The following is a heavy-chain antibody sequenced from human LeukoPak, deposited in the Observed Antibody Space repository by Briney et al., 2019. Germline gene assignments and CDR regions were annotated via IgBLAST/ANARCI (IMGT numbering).Heavy chain of an antibody. CDR1: GFTFSSYG. D-gene: IGHD2-15*01. V-gene: IGHV3-30*18. CDR2: ISYDGSNK. Sequence: GGSLRLSCAASGFTFSSYGMHWVRQAPGKGLEWVAVISYDGSNKYYADSVKGRFTISRDNSKNTLYLQMNSLRAEDTAVYYCAKLVVVAANNWFDLWGQGTLVTVSS. J-gene: IGHJ5*02. CDR3: AKLVVVAANNWFDL.